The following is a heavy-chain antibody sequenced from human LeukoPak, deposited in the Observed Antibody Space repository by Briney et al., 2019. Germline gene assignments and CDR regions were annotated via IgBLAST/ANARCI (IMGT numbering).Heavy chain of an antibody. Sequence: SETLSLTCAVSGGSISSGGYSWSWIRQPPGKGLEWIGYIYHSGSTYYNPSLKSRVTISVNRSKNQFSLKLSSVTAADTAVYYCARARYCSGGSCYGLRWFDPWGQGTLVTVSS. D-gene: IGHD2-15*01. CDR3: ARARYCSGGSCYGLRWFDP. CDR2: IYHSGST. V-gene: IGHV4-30-2*01. CDR1: GGSISSGGYS. J-gene: IGHJ5*02.